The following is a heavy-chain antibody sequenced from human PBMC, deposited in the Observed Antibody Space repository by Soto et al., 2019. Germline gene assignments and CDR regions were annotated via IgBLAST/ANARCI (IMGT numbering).Heavy chain of an antibody. CDR2: ISGSGGST. D-gene: IGHD6-19*01. J-gene: IGHJ4*02. CDR3: AKDPVYGIAVAGTVIDY. Sequence: EVQLLESGGGLVQPGGSLRLSCAASGFTFSSYAMSWVRQAPGKGLEWVSAISGSGGSTYYADSVKGRFTISRDNSKNTLYLQMNSLRAEDTAVYYCAKDPVYGIAVAGTVIDYWGQGTPVTVSS. V-gene: IGHV3-23*01. CDR1: GFTFSSYA.